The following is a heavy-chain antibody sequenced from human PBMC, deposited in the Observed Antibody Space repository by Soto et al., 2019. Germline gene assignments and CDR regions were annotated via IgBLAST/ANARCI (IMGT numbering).Heavy chain of an antibody. Sequence: GGSLRLSCAASGFTFSSYGMHWVRQAPGKGLEWVAVISYDGSNKYYADSVKGRFTISRDNSKNTPYLQMNSLRAEDTAVYYCAKDSYYYDSSGSLDYWGQGTLVTVSS. J-gene: IGHJ4*02. V-gene: IGHV3-30*18. CDR1: GFTFSSYG. D-gene: IGHD3-22*01. CDR2: ISYDGSNK. CDR3: AKDSYYYDSSGSLDY.